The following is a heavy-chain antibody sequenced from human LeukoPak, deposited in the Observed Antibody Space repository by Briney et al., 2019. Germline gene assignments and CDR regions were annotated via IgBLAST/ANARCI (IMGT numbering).Heavy chain of an antibody. D-gene: IGHD3-10*01. CDR2: ITGSSTWT. V-gene: IGHV3-23*01. CDR1: GFTFGNFG. J-gene: IGHJ2*01. CDR3: ARELVSSGTGYFDL. Sequence: GGSLRLSCEASGFTFGNFGMTWVRQAPGKGLQRVSGITGSSTWTYYAASGKGRFTVSRDNSQNTLHLQMNSLRADDTAVYYCARELVSSGTGYFDLWGRGTLVTVSS.